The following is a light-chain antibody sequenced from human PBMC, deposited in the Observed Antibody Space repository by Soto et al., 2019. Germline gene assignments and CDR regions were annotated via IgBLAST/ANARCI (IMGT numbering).Light chain of an antibody. J-gene: IGKJ3*01. CDR3: QEYNNLPFT. CDR1: QSVSSN. Sequence: EIVRTQSPATLSVSPGERATLSCSASQSVSSNLAWYQQKPGQAPRLLIYGASTRATGIPARFSGSGSGTEFTLTISRLPSEDFAVYYCQEYNNLPFTFGPGTNWISN. CDR2: GAS. V-gene: IGKV3-15*01.